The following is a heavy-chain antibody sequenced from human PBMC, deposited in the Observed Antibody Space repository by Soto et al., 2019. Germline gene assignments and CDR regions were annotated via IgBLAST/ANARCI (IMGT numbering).Heavy chain of an antibody. CDR1: GFTFTGSA. D-gene: IGHD2-2*01. J-gene: IGHJ6*02. Sequence: ASVKVSCKASGFTFTGSAVQWVRQARGQRLEWIGWIVVGSGNTNYAQKFQERVTITRDMSTSTAYMELSSLRSEDTAVYYCAADSIPSYYYYGMDVWGQGTTVTVSS. CDR3: AADSIPSYYYYGMDV. V-gene: IGHV1-58*01. CDR2: IVVGSGNT.